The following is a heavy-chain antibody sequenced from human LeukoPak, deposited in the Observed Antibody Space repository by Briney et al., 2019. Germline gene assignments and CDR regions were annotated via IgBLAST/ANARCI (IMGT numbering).Heavy chain of an antibody. CDR2: ISSSGRTI. CDR1: GFTFSSYE. D-gene: IGHD3-16*01. Sequence: GGSLTLSCAVSGFTFSSYEMNWVRQAPGKGLEWVSYISSSGRTIYYGDSVKGRFTISRDNAKKSLYLQMNSLRAEDTAVYYCARARLTDYVWGRRTFDIWGQGTMVSISS. V-gene: IGHV3-48*03. CDR3: ARARLTDYVWGRRTFDI. J-gene: IGHJ3*02.